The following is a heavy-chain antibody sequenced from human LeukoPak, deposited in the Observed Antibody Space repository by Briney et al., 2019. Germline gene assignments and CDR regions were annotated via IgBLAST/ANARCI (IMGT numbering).Heavy chain of an antibody. CDR2: IWYDGSNK. CDR3: VRGVGVSRFNYLDS. Sequence: GGSLRLSCAASGFTFSSFGMHWVRQAPGKGLEWVAVIWYDGSNKYYADSVKGRFTISRDNSKNTLYLQMNSLRDDDTAVYYCVRGVGVSRFNYLDSWGQGTLVIVSS. V-gene: IGHV3-33*01. D-gene: IGHD6-13*01. J-gene: IGHJ4*02. CDR1: GFTFSSFG.